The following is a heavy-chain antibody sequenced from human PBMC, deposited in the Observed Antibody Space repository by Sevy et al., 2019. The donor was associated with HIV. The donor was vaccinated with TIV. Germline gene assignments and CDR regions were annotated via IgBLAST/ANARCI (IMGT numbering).Heavy chain of an antibody. CDR2: ISGRGDTT. CDR3: AKDHYTAVTIFGVITPGYYGMDV. J-gene: IGHJ6*02. CDR1: GFTFNDYA. D-gene: IGHD3-3*01. V-gene: IGHV3-23*01. Sequence: GGSLRLSCAASGFTFNDYAMSWVRQAPGKGLEWVSTISGRGDTTTYADSVKGGFTISRDNSKNTLYLEMNSLRAEDSAVLYCAKDHYTAVTIFGVITPGYYGMDVWGQGTTVTVSS.